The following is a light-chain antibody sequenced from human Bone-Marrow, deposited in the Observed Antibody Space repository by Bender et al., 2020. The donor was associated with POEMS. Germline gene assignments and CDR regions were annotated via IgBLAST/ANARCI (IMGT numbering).Light chain of an antibody. CDR1: DSNFGGNN. Sequence: QSVLTQPPSASGTPGQSVIISCSGTDSNFGGNNVNWYQHLPGTAPRLVVYSNYQRPSGVPARFSGSKSGTSASLAISDIQSEDEGDYYCCSYAGNVAFGGGTTLTVL. CDR3: CSYAGNVA. CDR2: SNY. J-gene: IGLJ2*01. V-gene: IGLV1-44*01.